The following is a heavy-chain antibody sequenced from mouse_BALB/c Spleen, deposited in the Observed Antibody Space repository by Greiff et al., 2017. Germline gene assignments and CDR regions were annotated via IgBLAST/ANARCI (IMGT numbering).Heavy chain of an antibody. CDR1: GFTFSSYG. Sequence: EVQVVESGGDLVKPGGSLKLSCAASGFTFSSYGMSWVRQTPDKRLEWVATISSGGSYTYYPDSVKGRFTISRDNAKNTLYLQMSSLKSEDTAMYYCARHWRYDGGYYAMDYWGQGTSVTVSS. D-gene: IGHD2-14*01. V-gene: IGHV5-6*01. J-gene: IGHJ4*01. CDR2: ISSGGSYT. CDR3: ARHWRYDGGYYAMDY.